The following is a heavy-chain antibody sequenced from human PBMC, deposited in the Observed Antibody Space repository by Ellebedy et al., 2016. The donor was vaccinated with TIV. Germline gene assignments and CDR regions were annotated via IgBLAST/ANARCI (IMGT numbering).Heavy chain of an antibody. CDR2: INHSGNT. V-gene: IGHV4-34*01. CDR3: ARGGTFSHGLWYFDY. J-gene: IGHJ4*02. Sequence: GSLRLSCAVYGGSFSGYYWSWVRQPPGKGLEWIGEINHSGNTNYNPFLKSRVTISVDTSKNQFSLNLNSVTAADTAAYYCARGGTFSHGLWYFDYWGQGTLVTVSS. D-gene: IGHD5-18*01. CDR1: GGSFSGYY.